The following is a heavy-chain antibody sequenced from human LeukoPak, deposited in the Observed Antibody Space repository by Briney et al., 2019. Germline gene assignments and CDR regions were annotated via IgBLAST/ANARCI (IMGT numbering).Heavy chain of an antibody. CDR1: GFTFSSYW. CDR3: ARDSRYCSGGSCSEGPRFYYYYGMDV. D-gene: IGHD2-15*01. CDR2: IKQDGSEK. V-gene: IGHV3-7*01. Sequence: GGSLRLSCAASGFTFSSYWMSWVRQAPGKGLEWVANIKQDGSEKYYVDSVKGRFTISRDNAKNSLYLQMNSLRAEDTAVYYCARDSRYCSGGSCSEGPRFYYYYGMDVWGQGTTVTVTS. J-gene: IGHJ6*02.